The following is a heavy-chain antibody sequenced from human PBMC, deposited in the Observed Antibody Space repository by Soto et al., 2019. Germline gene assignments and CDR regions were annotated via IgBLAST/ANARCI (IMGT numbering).Heavy chain of an antibody. D-gene: IGHD3-22*01. CDR1: GGSISSSSYY. CDR3: ARLGYYDSSGYFLFDY. Sequence: QLQLQESGPGLVKPSETLSLTCTVSGGSISSSSYYWGWIRQPPGKGLEWIGSIYYSGSTYYNLSLKSRVTIAVDTSKSQFSLKLSSVTAADTAVYYCARLGYYDSSGYFLFDYWGQGTLVTVSS. CDR2: IYYSGST. J-gene: IGHJ4*02. V-gene: IGHV4-39*01.